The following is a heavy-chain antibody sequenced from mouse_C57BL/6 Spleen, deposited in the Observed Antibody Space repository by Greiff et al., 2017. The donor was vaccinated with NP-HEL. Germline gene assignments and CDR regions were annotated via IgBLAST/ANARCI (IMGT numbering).Heavy chain of an antibody. V-gene: IGHV1-18*01. CDR3: ARRVYYYGSSLGY. J-gene: IGHJ2*01. CDR1: GYTFTDYN. CDR2: INPNNGGT. Sequence: VHVKQSGPELVKPGASVKIPCKASGYTFTDYNMDWVKQSHGKSLEWIGDINPNNGGTIYNQKFKGKATLTVDKSSSTAYMELRSLTSEDTAVYYCARRVYYYGSSLGYWGQGTTLTVSS. D-gene: IGHD1-1*01.